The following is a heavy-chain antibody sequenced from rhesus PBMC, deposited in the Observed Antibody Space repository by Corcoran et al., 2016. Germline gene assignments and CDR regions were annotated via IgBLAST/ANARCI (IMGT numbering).Heavy chain of an antibody. D-gene: IGHD5-42*01. Sequence: QVQLQESGPGLVKPSETLSLPCAVSGYSISSGYYWGCIRQPPGTGLEWIGCIYGSGGSNYLKPSLKSQVTLSVDTSKNQFSLKLSSVTAADTAVYYCARVGSSWSEWDTVGTEWYFDLWGPGTPITISS. J-gene: IGHJ2*01. CDR2: IYGSGGSN. V-gene: IGHV4S14*01. CDR3: ARVGSSWSEWDTVGTEWYFDL. CDR1: GYSISSGYY.